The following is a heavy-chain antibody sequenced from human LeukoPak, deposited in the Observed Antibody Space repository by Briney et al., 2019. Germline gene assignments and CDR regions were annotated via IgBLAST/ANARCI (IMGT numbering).Heavy chain of an antibody. CDR2: ISSSSSYI. D-gene: IGHD3-9*01. V-gene: IGHV3-21*01. CDR3: ARDSPYYDILTGYYDDD. J-gene: IGHJ4*02. Sequence: GGSLRLSCAASGFTFSSYSMNWVRQAPGKGLEWVSSISSSSSYIYCADSVKGRFTISRDNAKNSLYLQMNSLRAEDTAVYYCARDSPYYDILTGYYDDDWGQGTLVTVSS. CDR1: GFTFSSYS.